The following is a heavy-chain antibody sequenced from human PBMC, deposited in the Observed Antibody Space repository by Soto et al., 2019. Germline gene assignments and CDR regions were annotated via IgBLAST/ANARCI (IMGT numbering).Heavy chain of an antibody. CDR2: ISYDGSNK. CDR3: AKDRGSSSTTDY. CDR1: GFTFSSYG. V-gene: IGHV3-30*18. Sequence: GGSLRLSCAASGFTFSSYGMHWVRQAPGKGLEWVAVISYDGSNKYYADSVKGRFTISRDNSKNTLYLQMNSLRAEDTAVYYCAKDRGSSSTTDYWGQGTLVTVSS. D-gene: IGHD6-6*01. J-gene: IGHJ4*02.